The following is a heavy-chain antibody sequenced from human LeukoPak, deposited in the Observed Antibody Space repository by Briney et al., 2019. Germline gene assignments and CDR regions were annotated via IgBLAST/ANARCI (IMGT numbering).Heavy chain of an antibody. CDR1: GGSFSGYY. Sequence: SETLSLTCAVYGGSFSGYYWSWIRQPPGKGLEWIGEINHSGSTNYNPSLKSRVTISVDTSKNQFSLKLGSVTAADTAVYYCASAEKYYYDSSGAFDIWGQGTMVTVSS. J-gene: IGHJ3*02. V-gene: IGHV4-34*01. D-gene: IGHD3-22*01. CDR2: INHSGST. CDR3: ASAEKYYYDSSGAFDI.